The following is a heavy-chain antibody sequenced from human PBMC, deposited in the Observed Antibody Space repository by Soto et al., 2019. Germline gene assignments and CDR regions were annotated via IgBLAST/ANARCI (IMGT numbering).Heavy chain of an antibody. J-gene: IGHJ6*02. CDR1: GGSISSGGYY. CDR3: ARDPGRFGEGMDV. CDR2: IYYSGST. D-gene: IGHD3-10*01. V-gene: IGHV4-31*03. Sequence: QVQLQESGPGLVKPSQTLSLTCTVSGGSISSGGYYWSWIRQHPGKGLEWIGYIYYSGSTYYNPSLKSRVXXSXDXXKNQFSLKLSSVTAADTAVYYCARDPGRFGEGMDVWGQGTTVTVSS.